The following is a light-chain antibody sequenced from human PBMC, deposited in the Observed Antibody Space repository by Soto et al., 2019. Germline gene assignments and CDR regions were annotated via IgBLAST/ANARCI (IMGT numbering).Light chain of an antibody. CDR2: AAS. V-gene: IGKV1-39*01. CDR1: QNTRGY. CDR3: KQRSRHPWT. Sequence: DIQRIQSPSSLAASGRNICIIACRASQNTRGYLNWYKQKTGKAHKLLIYAASSLQSGIQQRSTGSGYQPALHTTITTMTNEHFHTQSCKQRSRHPWTFAHGTKVDIK. J-gene: IGKJ1*01.